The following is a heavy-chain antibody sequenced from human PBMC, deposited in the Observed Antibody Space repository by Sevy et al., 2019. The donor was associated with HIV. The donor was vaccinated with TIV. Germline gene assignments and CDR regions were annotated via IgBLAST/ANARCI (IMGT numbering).Heavy chain of an antibody. D-gene: IGHD3-10*01. V-gene: IGHV1-18*01. CDR1: GYNFASYG. Sequence: ASVKVSCKTSGYNFASYGITWVRQAPGQGLEWMGWIGVYNGNANSEQNLQARFTMTTDTATSTAYMELTSLRSDDTAVYYCARVPTYYYGSATYFDYWGQGTLVTVSS. CDR2: IGVYNGNA. CDR3: ARVPTYYYGSATYFDY. J-gene: IGHJ4*02.